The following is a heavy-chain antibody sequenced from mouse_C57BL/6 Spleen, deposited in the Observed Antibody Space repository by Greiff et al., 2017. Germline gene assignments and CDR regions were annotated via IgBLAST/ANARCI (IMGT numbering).Heavy chain of an antibody. D-gene: IGHD2-3*01. CDR3: ARLDGYYDAMDY. V-gene: IGHV5-16*01. J-gene: IGHJ4*01. CDR2: INYDGSST. Sequence: EVQRVESEGGLVQPGSSMKLSCTASGFTFSDYYMAWVRQVPEKGLEWVANINYDGSSTYYLDSLKSRFIISRDNAKNILYLQMSSLKSEDTATYYCARLDGYYDAMDYWGQGTSVTVSS. CDR1: GFTFSDYY.